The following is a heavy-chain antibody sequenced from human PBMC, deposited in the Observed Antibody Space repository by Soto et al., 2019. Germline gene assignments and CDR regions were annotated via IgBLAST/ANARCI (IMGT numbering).Heavy chain of an antibody. J-gene: IGHJ4*02. V-gene: IGHV3-66*01. D-gene: IGHD1-26*01. CDR3: ASSGSKPRFDY. CDR1: GFTVGSNY. Sequence: PGGSLRLSCAASGFTVGSNYMTWVRQAPGKGLEWVSVIYSGGSTYYADSVKGRFTISRDNSKNTLYLQMNSLRAEDTAVYYCASSGSKPRFDYWGQGTLVTVSS. CDR2: IYSGGST.